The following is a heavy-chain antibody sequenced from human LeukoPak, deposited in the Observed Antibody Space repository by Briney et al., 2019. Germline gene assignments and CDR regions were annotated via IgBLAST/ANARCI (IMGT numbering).Heavy chain of an antibody. CDR1: GYTFTSYG. CDR2: ISAYNGNT. J-gene: IGHJ4*02. V-gene: IGHV1-18*01. CDR3: GRVPSTLFDFWSAYVIDY. D-gene: IGHD3-3*01. Sequence: ASVKVSCKASGYTFTSYGIFWVRQAPGQGLEWMGWISAYNGNTNYAQNPQGRVTMTTDTSTSTAYMELRSLRSDDTAVFYCGRVPSTLFDFWSAYVIDYWGQGTLVTVSS.